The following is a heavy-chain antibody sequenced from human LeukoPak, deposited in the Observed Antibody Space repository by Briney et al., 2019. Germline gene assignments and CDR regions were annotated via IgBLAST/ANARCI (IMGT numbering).Heavy chain of an antibody. CDR2: ISNNGGYT. Sequence: GGSLRLSCAASGFTFSSSAMSWVRQAPGKGLEWVSAISNNGGYTYYADSVQGRFTISRDNSKSTLCLQMNSLRAEDTAVYYCARDWRYSSSSRDYYGMDVWGQGTTVTVSS. D-gene: IGHD6-6*01. CDR3: ARDWRYSSSSRDYYGMDV. J-gene: IGHJ6*02. CDR1: GFTFSSSA. V-gene: IGHV3-23*01.